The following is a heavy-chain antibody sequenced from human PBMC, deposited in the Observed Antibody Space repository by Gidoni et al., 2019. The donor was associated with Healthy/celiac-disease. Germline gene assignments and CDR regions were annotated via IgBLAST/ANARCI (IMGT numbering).Heavy chain of an antibody. CDR2: IIPIFGTA. V-gene: IGHV1-69*01. J-gene: IGHJ4*02. CDR3: ARGAVDTAMADLGL. D-gene: IGHD5-18*01. CDR1: GGTCSSYA. Sequence: QVQLVQSGAEVTTPGSSVKVSCKASGGTCSSYAISWVRQAPGQGLEWMGGIIPIFGTANYAQKFQGRVTITADESTSTAYMELSSLRSEDTAVYYCARGAVDTAMADLGLWGQGTLVTVSS.